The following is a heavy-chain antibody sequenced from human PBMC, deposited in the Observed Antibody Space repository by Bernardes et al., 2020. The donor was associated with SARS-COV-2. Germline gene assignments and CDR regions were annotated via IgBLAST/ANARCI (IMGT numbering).Heavy chain of an antibody. Sequence: GGSLRLSCAASGFTFSSYWMHWVRQAPGKGLEWVSRTNSDGSSTNYADSVKGRFTISRDNAKNTLYLQMNSLRAEDTAVYYCARDLGYCTNGVCSPWGKGTLVSVSS. CDR3: ARDLGYCTNGVCSP. D-gene: IGHD2-8*01. V-gene: IGHV3-74*01. CDR1: GFTFSSYW. J-gene: IGHJ5*02. CDR2: TNSDGSST.